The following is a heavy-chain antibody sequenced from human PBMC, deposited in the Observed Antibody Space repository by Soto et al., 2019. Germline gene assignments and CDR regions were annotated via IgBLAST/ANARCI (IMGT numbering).Heavy chain of an antibody. Sequence: QVQLVQSGAEVKKPGSSVKVSCKASGGTFSSYAISWVRQAPGQGPEWMGGIIPIFGTANYAQKFQGRVTITADESTSTAYIELSSLRSEDTAVYYCARDSSSSDAYSYYGMDVWGQGTTVTVSS. V-gene: IGHV1-69*01. CDR2: IIPIFGTA. D-gene: IGHD6-6*01. CDR1: GGTFSSYA. CDR3: ARDSSSSDAYSYYGMDV. J-gene: IGHJ6*02.